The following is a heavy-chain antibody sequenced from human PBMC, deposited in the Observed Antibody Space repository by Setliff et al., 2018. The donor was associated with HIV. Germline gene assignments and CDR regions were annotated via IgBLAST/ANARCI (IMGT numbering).Heavy chain of an antibody. CDR3: ARETGSGSFYVY. Sequence: GESLKISCAASGFTFSDYYMSWIRQAPGKGLEWISYISSSGHMVKYADSVEGRFTISRDNAKNSLYLQINSLRAEDTAMYYCARETGSGSFYVYWGQGTQVTVS. CDR1: GFTFSDYY. J-gene: IGHJ4*02. V-gene: IGHV3-11*04. D-gene: IGHD3-10*01. CDR2: ISSSGHMV.